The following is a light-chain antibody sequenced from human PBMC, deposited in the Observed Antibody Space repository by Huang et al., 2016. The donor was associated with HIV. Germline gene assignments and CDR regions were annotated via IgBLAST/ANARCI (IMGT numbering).Light chain of an antibody. CDR1: PGIGNS. CDR3: QQYHEWPRT. V-gene: IGKV3-15*01. CDR2: EAS. Sequence: ERVLTQSPGTLSVSPGERVTLSCRTSPGIGNSLAWYQLRPGQAPRLLIYEASIRASNIPARFSGGGSEIDFTLTISGLQSEDSAIYYCQQYHEWPRTFGQGTKVEIK. J-gene: IGKJ2*01.